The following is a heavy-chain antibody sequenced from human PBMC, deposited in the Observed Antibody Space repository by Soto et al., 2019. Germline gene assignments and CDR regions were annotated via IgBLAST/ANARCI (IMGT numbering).Heavy chain of an antibody. Sequence: ESGGGLVQPGGSLRLSCAASGFTFSSYWMSWVRQAPGKGLEWVANIKQDGSEKYYVDSVKGRFTISRDNAKNSLYLQMNSLRAEDTAVYYCARGEDDFSTKPNWFDPWGQGTLVTVSS. CDR1: GFTFSSYW. CDR2: IKQDGSEK. CDR3: ARGEDDFSTKPNWFDP. J-gene: IGHJ5*02. V-gene: IGHV3-7*01. D-gene: IGHD3-3*01.